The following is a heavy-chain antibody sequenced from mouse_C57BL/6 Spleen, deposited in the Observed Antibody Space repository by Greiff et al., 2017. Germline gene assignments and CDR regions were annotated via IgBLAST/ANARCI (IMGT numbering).Heavy chain of an antibody. V-gene: IGHV1-72*01. CDR2: IDPNSGGT. CDR3: ARRGYYYYGSRSVWYFDV. J-gene: IGHJ1*03. Sequence: QVQLKQPGAELVKPGASVKLSCKASGYTFTSYWMHWVKQRPGRGLEWIGRIDPNSGGTKYNEKFKSKATLTVDKPSSTAYMQLSSLTSEDSAVYYCARRGYYYYGSRSVWYFDVWGTGTTVTVSS. CDR1: GYTFTSYW. D-gene: IGHD1-1*01.